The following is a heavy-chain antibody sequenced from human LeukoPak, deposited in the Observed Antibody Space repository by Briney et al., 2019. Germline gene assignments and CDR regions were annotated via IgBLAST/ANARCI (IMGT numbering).Heavy chain of an antibody. CDR1: GFTFSTFS. V-gene: IGHV3-49*04. CDR2: IRSKAYGGTT. D-gene: IGHD2-21*02. Sequence: PGGSLTLPCAASGFTFSTFSMVWVRQAPGKGLEWVGFIRSKAYGGTTEYAASVKGRFTISRDDSKSIAYLQMNSLKTEDTAVYYCEVVTAGSAFDIWGQGTMVTVSS. CDR3: EVVTAGSAFDI. J-gene: IGHJ3*02.